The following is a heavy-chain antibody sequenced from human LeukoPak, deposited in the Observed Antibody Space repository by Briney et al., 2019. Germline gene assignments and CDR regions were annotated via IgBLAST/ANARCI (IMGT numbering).Heavy chain of an antibody. Sequence: SETLSLTCTVSGGSISSGSYYWSWIRQPARTGLEWIGRIYTSGSTNYNPSLKSRVTISVDTSKNQFSLKLSSVTAADTAVYYCARSDLYYDILTGYYSAFDIWGQGTMVTVSS. CDR3: ARSDLYYDILTGYYSAFDI. CDR2: IYTSGST. CDR1: GGSISSGSYY. J-gene: IGHJ3*02. V-gene: IGHV4-61*02. D-gene: IGHD3-9*01.